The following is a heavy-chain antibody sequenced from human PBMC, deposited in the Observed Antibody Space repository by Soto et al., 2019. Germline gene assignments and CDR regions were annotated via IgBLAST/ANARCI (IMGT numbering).Heavy chain of an antibody. J-gene: IGHJ4*02. CDR3: AKDSHGGNPVYFDY. CDR1: GFTFSSYG. D-gene: IGHD2-15*01. CDR2: ISYDGSNK. V-gene: IGHV3-30*18. Sequence: QPGGSLRLSCAASGFTFSSYGMHWVRQAPGKGLEWVAVISYDGSNKYYADSVKGRFTISRDNSKNTLYLQMNSLRAEDTAVYYCAKDSHGGNPVYFDYWGQGTLVTVSS.